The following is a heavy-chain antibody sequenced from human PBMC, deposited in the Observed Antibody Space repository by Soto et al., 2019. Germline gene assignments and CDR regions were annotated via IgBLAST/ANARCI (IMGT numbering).Heavy chain of an antibody. Sequence: GGSLRLSCAASGFTFSSYGMHWVRQAPGKGLEWVAVISYDGSNKYYADSVKGRFTISRDNSKNTLYLQMNSLRAEDTAVYYCAKDRRGYYYDSSGYYLGYWGQGTLVTV. D-gene: IGHD3-22*01. CDR3: AKDRRGYYYDSSGYYLGY. J-gene: IGHJ4*02. V-gene: IGHV3-30*18. CDR2: ISYDGSNK. CDR1: GFTFSSYG.